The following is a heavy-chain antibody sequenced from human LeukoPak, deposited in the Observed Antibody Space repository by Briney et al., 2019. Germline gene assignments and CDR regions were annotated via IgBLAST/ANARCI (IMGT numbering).Heavy chain of an antibody. D-gene: IGHD3-22*01. V-gene: IGHV3-23*01. Sequence: GSLRLSCVVSGITLSNYGMSWVRQAPGKGLEWVAGISGSGGGTQYADSVKGRFTISRDNRKNTLYLQMNSLRAEDTAMYFCAKRGVVIRVILVGFHKEAYYFDSWGQGALVTVSS. CDR1: GITLSNYG. CDR3: AKRGVVIRVILVGFHKEAYYFDS. J-gene: IGHJ4*02. CDR2: ISGSGGGT.